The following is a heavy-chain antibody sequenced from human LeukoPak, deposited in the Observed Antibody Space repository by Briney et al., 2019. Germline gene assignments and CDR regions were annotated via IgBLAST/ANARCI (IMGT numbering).Heavy chain of an antibody. V-gene: IGHV3-7*03. CDR1: GFTFSSHW. CDR3: AKEYYYDSSGPLDV. Sequence: GGSLRLSCAASGFTFSSHWMSWVRQAPGKGLEWVAYIKQDASDKYYVDSMKGRFTISRDNAKNSLYLQMNSLRAEDTALYYCAKEYYYDSSGPLDVWGQGTTVTVSS. CDR2: IKQDASDK. D-gene: IGHD3-22*01. J-gene: IGHJ6*02.